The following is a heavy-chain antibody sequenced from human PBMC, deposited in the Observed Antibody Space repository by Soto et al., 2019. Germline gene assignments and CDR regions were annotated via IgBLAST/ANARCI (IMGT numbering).Heavy chain of an antibody. D-gene: IGHD1-26*01. CDR3: ARVRLPYTGSHPDAFDI. CDR2: ISGSSTHI. J-gene: IGHJ3*02. Sequence: SCAASGFIFSDYRMNWVRQAPGKGLEWVSSISGSSTHIYYGDSMKGRFTTSRDNARNSLYLQMNSLRVEDTAVYYCARVRLPYTGSHPDAFDIWGLGTMVTVS. CDR1: GFIFSDYR. V-gene: IGHV3-21*01.